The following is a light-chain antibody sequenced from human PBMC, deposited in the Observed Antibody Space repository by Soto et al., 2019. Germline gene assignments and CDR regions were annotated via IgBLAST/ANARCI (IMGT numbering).Light chain of an antibody. CDR1: QRVGTY. J-gene: IGKJ1*01. Sequence: EIVRTQSPATLSLSPGERATLSCRASQRVGTYLAWYQQKFGQAPRLLFYDAYSRATGIPARFSGRGSATDFTLTISSREPEDFAMYYCQQRYNWPLTFGQGTKVEIK. V-gene: IGKV3-11*01. CDR3: QQRYNWPLT. CDR2: DAY.